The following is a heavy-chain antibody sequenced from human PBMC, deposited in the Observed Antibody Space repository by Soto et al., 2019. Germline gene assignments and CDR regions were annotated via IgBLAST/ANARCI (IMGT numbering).Heavy chain of an antibody. CDR3: ARRYSGSYTAFDI. Sequence: GESLKISCKGSGYSFTSYWIILVRQMPGKGLEWMGRIDPSDSYTNYSPSFQGHVTISADKSISTAYLQWSSLKASDTAMYYCARRYSGSYTAFDIWGQGTMVTVSS. CDR1: GYSFTSYW. D-gene: IGHD1-26*01. V-gene: IGHV5-10-1*01. J-gene: IGHJ3*02. CDR2: IDPSDSYT.